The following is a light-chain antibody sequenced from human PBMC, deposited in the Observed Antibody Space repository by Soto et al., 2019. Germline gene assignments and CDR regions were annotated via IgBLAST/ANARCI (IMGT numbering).Light chain of an antibody. V-gene: IGKV1-33*01. CDR2: DAS. Sequence: DIQMTQSPSSLFASVGDRVTITCQASQDIANYLGWYQQKPGKAPRLLIYDASNFETGVPSRFSGSGSGTHFTFTISSLQPEDIGTYYCQQYDDLPITFGQGTRLAIK. CDR1: QDIANY. CDR3: QQYDDLPIT. J-gene: IGKJ5*01.